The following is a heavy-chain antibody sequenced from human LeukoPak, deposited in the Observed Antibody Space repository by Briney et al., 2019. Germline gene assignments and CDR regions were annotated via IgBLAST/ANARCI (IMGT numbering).Heavy chain of an antibody. Sequence: TLSLTCTVSGGSISSGGYYWSWIRQHPGKGLEWIGYIYYSGSTYYNPSLKSRVTISVDTSKNQFSLKLSSVTAADTAVYYCARDGDYYDSSGYSTFGYWGQGTLVTVSS. CDR3: ARDGDYYDSSGYSTFGY. J-gene: IGHJ4*02. CDR1: GGSISSGGYY. D-gene: IGHD3-22*01. V-gene: IGHV4-31*03. CDR2: IYYSGST.